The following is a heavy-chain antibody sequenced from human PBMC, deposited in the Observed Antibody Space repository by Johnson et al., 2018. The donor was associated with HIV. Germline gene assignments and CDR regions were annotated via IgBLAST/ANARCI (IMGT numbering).Heavy chain of an antibody. CDR1: GFTFSDYY. CDR3: ARDRRGAIWYDVFDI. CDR2: ISSSGSTI. D-gene: IGHD3-16*02. J-gene: IGHJ3*02. Sequence: QVQLVESGGGLVKPGGSLRLSCAASGFTFSDYYMRWIRQAPGKGLEWVSYISSSGSTIYYADSVKGRFTISRDNAKNSLYLQMNSLGDEDTAVYYWARDRRGAIWYDVFDIWGQGTMVTVSS. V-gene: IGHV3-11*04.